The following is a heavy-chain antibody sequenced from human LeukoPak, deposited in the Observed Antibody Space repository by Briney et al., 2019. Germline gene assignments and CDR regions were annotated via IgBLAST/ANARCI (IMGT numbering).Heavy chain of an antibody. CDR3: ARGLGSPGIAAAGIGGPDNWFDP. J-gene: IGHJ5*02. D-gene: IGHD6-13*01. V-gene: IGHV4-34*01. Sequence: KPSETLSLTCGVCGGPFSGYHWSCMPEPLGKGLEGIGELYHCGSPNQNPPLKCRVHITVDPYKNLFSLKLSSVTAADTAVYYCARGLGSPGIAAAGIGGPDNWFDPGGQGTLVSLSS. CDR1: GGPFSGYH. CDR2: LYHCGSP.